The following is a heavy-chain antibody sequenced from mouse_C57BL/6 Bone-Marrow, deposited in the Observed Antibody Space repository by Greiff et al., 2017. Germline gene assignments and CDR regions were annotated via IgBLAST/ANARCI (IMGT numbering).Heavy chain of an antibody. Sequence: QVQLQQPGAELVKPGASVKMSCKASGYTFTSYWITWVKQRPGQGLEWIGDIYPGSGSTNYNEKLKSKATLTVDTSSSTAYMQLSSLTSEDSAVYYCARSPPSCFPTMDYWGQGTSVTVSS. CDR2: IYPGSGST. CDR1: GYTFTSYW. CDR3: ARSPPSCFPTMDY. V-gene: IGHV1-55*01. J-gene: IGHJ4*01.